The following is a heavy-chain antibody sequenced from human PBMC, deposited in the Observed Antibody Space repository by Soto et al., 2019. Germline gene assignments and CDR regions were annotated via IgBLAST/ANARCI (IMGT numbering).Heavy chain of an antibody. CDR3: ARHSRYCGGGSCYPSCFDP. CDR2: IYPSDSET. J-gene: IGHJ5*02. CDR1: GYRFTSYW. Sequence: GESLKISCQGSGYRFTSYWIGWVRQMPGKGLEWMRIIYPSDSETIYSPSFQGQVTISADKSISTAYLQWRSLKASDTAIYYCARHSRYCGGGSCYPSCFDPWGQGTLVTVSS. V-gene: IGHV5-51*01. D-gene: IGHD2-15*01.